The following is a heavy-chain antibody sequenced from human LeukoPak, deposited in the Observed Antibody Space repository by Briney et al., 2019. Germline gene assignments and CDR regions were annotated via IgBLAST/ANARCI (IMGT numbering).Heavy chain of an antibody. Sequence: GGSLRLSCAASGFTVSSNDMSWVRQAPGKGLEWVSVIYSGGSTYYADSVKGRFTFSRDNSKNTLYLQMNSLRAEDTAVYYCARDSSYGWSYDYWGRGTLVTVSS. CDR2: IYSGGST. CDR3: ARDSSYGWSYDY. D-gene: IGHD5-18*01. V-gene: IGHV3-66*01. CDR1: GFTVSSND. J-gene: IGHJ4*02.